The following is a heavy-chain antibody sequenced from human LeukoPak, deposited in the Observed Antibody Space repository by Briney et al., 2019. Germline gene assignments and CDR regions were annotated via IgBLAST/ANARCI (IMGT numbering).Heavy chain of an antibody. Sequence: PGESLRLSCTASGFTFSSYSMNWVRQAPGKGLEWVSSITYSSNYIYYADSVRGRFIISRDNAKNSLFLQMNSLRPEDTAVYYCARDRGAVTGTGSYRDYWGQGTLVTVSS. J-gene: IGHJ4*02. CDR1: GFTFSSYS. D-gene: IGHD6-19*01. V-gene: IGHV3-21*01. CDR3: ARDRGAVTGTGSYRDY. CDR2: ITYSSNYI.